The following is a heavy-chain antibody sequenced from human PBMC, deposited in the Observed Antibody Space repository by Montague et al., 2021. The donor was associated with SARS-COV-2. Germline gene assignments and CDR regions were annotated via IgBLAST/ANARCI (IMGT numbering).Heavy chain of an antibody. CDR3: ARSGWEQVVRARYDYSYGMDV. V-gene: IGHV4-34*01. CDR1: GGSFSGYY. J-gene: IGHJ6*02. Sequence: SETLSLTCAVYGGSFSGYYWSWVRQPPGKGLEWIGEINHSGSTNYNPSLKSRVTISVDTSKDQFSLKLSSVTAADTAVYYCARSGWEQVVRARYDYSYGMDVWGQGTTVTVSS. D-gene: IGHD6-6*01. CDR2: INHSGST.